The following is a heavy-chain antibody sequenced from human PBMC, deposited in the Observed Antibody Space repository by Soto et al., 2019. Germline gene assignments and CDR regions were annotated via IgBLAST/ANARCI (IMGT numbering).Heavy chain of an antibody. Sequence: GALRLSCTASVFMFSAYAMLWVRQAPGKGLEWVAAMSYDGTNTYYADSVKGRFTISRDNSKNTLFLQMSSLTADDSAVYYCARDPSPYTSGWYGIDFWGLGTLVTVSS. D-gene: IGHD6-19*01. CDR2: MSYDGTNT. CDR1: VFMFSAYA. V-gene: IGHV3-30-3*01. CDR3: ARDPSPYTSGWYGIDF. J-gene: IGHJ4*01.